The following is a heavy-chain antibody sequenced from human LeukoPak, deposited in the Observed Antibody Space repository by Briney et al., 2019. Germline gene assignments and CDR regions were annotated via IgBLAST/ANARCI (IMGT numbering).Heavy chain of an antibody. J-gene: IGHJ6*02. CDR2: INPDNSDT. CDR1: GYRFTTYW. D-gene: IGHD2-2*01. CDR3: ARQGSCDSTRCYVYYHSGMDV. V-gene: IGHV5-51*01. Sequence: GESLKISCKGSGYRFTTYWIGWVRQMPGKGLEWMGIINPDNSDTRYSPSFQGQVTISADKSTSTAYLQWSSLETSDTAMYYCARQGSCDSTRCYVYYHSGMDVWGQGTTVTVSS.